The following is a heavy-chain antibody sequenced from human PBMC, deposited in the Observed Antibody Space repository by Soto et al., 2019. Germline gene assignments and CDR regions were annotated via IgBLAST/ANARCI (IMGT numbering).Heavy chain of an antibody. Sequence: GGSLRLSCAASGFTFSSYAMSWVRQAPWKGLEWVSAISCSGGSTYYADSVKGRFTISRDNSKNTLYLQMNSLRAEDTAVYYCAKSTYCSGGSCSYYYYYYMDVWGKGTTVTVSS. V-gene: IGHV3-23*01. D-gene: IGHD2-15*01. CDR2: ISCSGGST. CDR3: AKSTYCSGGSCSYYYYYYMDV. CDR1: GFTFSSYA. J-gene: IGHJ6*03.